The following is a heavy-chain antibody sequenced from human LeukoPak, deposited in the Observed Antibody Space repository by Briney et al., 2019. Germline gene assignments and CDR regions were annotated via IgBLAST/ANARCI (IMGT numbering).Heavy chain of an antibody. D-gene: IGHD5-24*01. Sequence: GGSLRLSCAASGFTFSNAWMSWVRQAPGKGLEWVGRIKSKTDGGTTDYAAPVKGRFTISRDDSKNTLYLQMNSLKTEDTAVYYCTTDGVVEMATIFDYWGQGTLVTVSS. CDR2: IKSKTDGGTT. V-gene: IGHV3-15*01. CDR1: GFTFSNAW. J-gene: IGHJ4*02. CDR3: TTDGVVEMATIFDY.